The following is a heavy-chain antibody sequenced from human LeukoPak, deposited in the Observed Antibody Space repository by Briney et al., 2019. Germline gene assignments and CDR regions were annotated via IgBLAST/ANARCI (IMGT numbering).Heavy chain of an antibody. CDR2: IRQDGGEK. Sequence: GGSLSLSCAVSGFTFSDYWMNWVRQAPGKGLEWVASIRQDGGEKSYVDSVKGRFTISRDNTKNSLYLQMSSLRAEDSAVYYCARDGTAPGLYFDLWGQGTLVTVSS. V-gene: IGHV3-7*01. CDR3: ARDGTAPGLYFDL. CDR1: GFTFSDYW. D-gene: IGHD6-13*01. J-gene: IGHJ4*01.